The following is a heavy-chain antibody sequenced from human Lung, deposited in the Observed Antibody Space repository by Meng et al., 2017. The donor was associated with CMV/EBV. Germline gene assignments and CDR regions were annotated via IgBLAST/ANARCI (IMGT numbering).Heavy chain of an antibody. J-gene: IGHJ4*02. CDR2: TSYDGSKK. CDR1: GFMFSSYS. D-gene: IGHD3-3*01. Sequence: SCVASGFMFSSYSLHWVRQAPGKGLEWVAVTSYDGSKKEYANSVKGRFTVSRDNSKNTLYLQMNTLRADDTAVYYCARADYANYGFWSGFPAFWXQGNXVTVSS. CDR3: ARADYANYGFWSGFPAF. V-gene: IGHV3-30*04.